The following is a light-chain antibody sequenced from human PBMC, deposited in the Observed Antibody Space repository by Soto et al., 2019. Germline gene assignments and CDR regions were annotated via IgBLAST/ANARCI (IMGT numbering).Light chain of an antibody. CDR2: DVT. V-gene: IGKV3-11*01. J-gene: IGKJ3*01. CDR3: QSLIA. Sequence: EIVLTQSPATLSLSPGERATLSCRASQSVSNYLAWYQQKPGQAPRLLIYDVTNRATGIPARFSGSGSGTDFALTISSLEPEDLSVYYCQSLIAFGPGTKVDIK. CDR1: QSVSNY.